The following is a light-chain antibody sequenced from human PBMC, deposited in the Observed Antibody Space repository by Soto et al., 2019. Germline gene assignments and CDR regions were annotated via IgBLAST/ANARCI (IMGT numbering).Light chain of an antibody. J-gene: IGKJ5*01. CDR3: QQANSFPHT. V-gene: IGKV1-12*01. CDR1: QSVGSW. Sequence: DIQLTQSPSTLSASVGDRVTISCRAIQSVGSWLAWYQQRPGKAPKLXIYAASSLQSGVPSRFSGSGSGTDFTLTISSLQPEDFATYYCQQANSFPHTFGQGTRLEIK. CDR2: AAS.